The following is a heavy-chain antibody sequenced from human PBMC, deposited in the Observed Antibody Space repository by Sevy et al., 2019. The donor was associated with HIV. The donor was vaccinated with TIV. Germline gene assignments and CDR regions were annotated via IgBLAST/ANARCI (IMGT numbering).Heavy chain of an antibody. V-gene: IGHV3-21*01. Sequence: GGTLRLSCAAAGFTFSSYTMNWVRQAPGKGLEWVASISFSSNYIYYTDSLKGRFTISRDNAKNSLYLQMNSLRAEDTAVYYCAREDSKNWRYFDYWGQGTLVTVSS. CDR2: ISFSSNYI. CDR3: AREDSKNWRYFDY. D-gene: IGHD1-1*01. CDR1: GFTFSSYT. J-gene: IGHJ4*02.